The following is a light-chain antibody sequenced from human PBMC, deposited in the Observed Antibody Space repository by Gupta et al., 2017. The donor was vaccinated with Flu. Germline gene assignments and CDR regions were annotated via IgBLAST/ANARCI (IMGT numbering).Light chain of an antibody. CDR2: KAS. Sequence: STLSASVGDRVNIPCRASQSVSRWVAWYQQKPGKAPKLLIYKASSLQSGVPSRFSGSGSGTEFTLTISSLQPDDFATYYCQQYNYYPWTFGQGTKVEVK. J-gene: IGKJ1*01. V-gene: IGKV1-5*03. CDR3: QQYNYYPWT. CDR1: QSVSRW.